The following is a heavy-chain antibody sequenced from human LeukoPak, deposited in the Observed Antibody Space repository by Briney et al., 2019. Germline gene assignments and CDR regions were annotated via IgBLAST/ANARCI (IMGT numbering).Heavy chain of an antibody. Sequence: SETLSLTCTVSGGSISSYYWSWIPQPAGKGLEWIGRIYTSGSTNYNPSLKSRVTMSVDTSKNQFSLKLSSVTAADTAVYYCARATMVRGATPAVYFDYWGQGTLVTVSS. CDR3: ARATMVRGATPAVYFDY. V-gene: IGHV4-4*07. CDR1: GGSISSYY. CDR2: IYTSGST. J-gene: IGHJ4*02. D-gene: IGHD3-10*01.